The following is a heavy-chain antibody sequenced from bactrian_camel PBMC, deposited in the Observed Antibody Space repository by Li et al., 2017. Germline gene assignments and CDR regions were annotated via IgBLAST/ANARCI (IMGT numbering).Heavy chain of an antibody. V-gene: IGHV3S55*01. J-gene: IGHJ4*01. D-gene: IGHD6*01. CDR3: AASVICGSWRVCSWNKLDDYNY. CDR2: IRRSGGET. CDR1: GHSRGSNC. Sequence: HVQLVESGGGSVQAGGSLRLSCVVSGHSRGSNCVGWYRLPPGRAPAEREGIAAIRRSGGETWYAGSVKGRFTISRDNAKNTLYQQMNSLKPEDTAMYYCAASVICGSWRVCSWNKLDDYNYWGQGTQVTV.